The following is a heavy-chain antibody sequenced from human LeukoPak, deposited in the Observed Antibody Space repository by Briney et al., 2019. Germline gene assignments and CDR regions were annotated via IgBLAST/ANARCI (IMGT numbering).Heavy chain of an antibody. D-gene: IGHD3-3*01. CDR2: ISYDGSNK. Sequence: AGGSLRLSCAASGFTFSSYGMHWVRQAPGKGLEWVAVISYDGSNKYYADSVKGRFTISRDNSKNTLYLQMNSLRAEDTAVYYCAKDGYYDFWSGYQGTYYFDYWGQGTLVTVSS. J-gene: IGHJ4*02. CDR1: GFTFSSYG. V-gene: IGHV3-30*18. CDR3: AKDGYYDFWSGYQGTYYFDY.